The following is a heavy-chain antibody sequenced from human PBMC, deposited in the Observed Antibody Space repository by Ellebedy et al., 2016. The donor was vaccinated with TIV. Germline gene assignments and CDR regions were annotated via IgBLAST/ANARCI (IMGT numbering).Heavy chain of an antibody. J-gene: IGHJ6*02. CDR2: IYYSVST. V-gene: IGHV4-59*01. D-gene: IGHD5-18*01. CDR1: GGSTSSYY. Sequence: MPSETLSLTCSVSGGSTSSYYWSWIRQPPGKGLEWIGYIYYSVSTSYNPSLKGRVTISVDMAKNQFSLKLSAVTAADTAMYYCARVGDTATYYYYGMDVWGRGTTVTVSS. CDR3: ARVGDTATYYYYGMDV.